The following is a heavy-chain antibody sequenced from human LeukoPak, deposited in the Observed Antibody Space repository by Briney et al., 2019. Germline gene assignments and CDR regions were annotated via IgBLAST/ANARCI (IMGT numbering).Heavy chain of an antibody. CDR1: GGSISSYY. D-gene: IGHD6-13*01. CDR3: ARVGLGYSSSWYNLRYYFDY. CDR2: IYYSGST. Sequence: SETLSLTCTGSGGSISSYYWSWIRQPPGKGLEWIGYIYYSGSTNYNPSLKSRVTISVDTSKNQFSLKLSSVTAADTAVYYCARVGLGYSSSWYNLRYYFDYWGQGTLVTVSS. J-gene: IGHJ4*02. V-gene: IGHV4-59*01.